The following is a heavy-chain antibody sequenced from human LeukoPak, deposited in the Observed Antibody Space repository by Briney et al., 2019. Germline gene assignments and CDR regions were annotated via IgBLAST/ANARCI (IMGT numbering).Heavy chain of an antibody. V-gene: IGHV3-11*04. D-gene: IGHD2-15*01. CDR2: ISSSGSTI. CDR1: GFTFSDYY. CDR3: ARDLRALGYCSGGSCYMLDY. Sequence: GGSLRLSCAASGFTFSDYYMSWIRQAPGKGLEWVSYISSSGSTIYYADSVKGRFTISRDNAKNSLYLQMNSLRADDTAVYYCARDLRALGYCSGGSCYMLDYWGQGTLVTLSS. J-gene: IGHJ4*02.